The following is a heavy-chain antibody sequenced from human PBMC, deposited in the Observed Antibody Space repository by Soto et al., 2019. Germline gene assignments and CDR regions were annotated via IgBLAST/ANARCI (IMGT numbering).Heavy chain of an antibody. CDR3: ARVGYSNPKVFYYYYYMDV. V-gene: IGHV4-59*01. D-gene: IGHD4-4*01. CDR2: IYYSGST. CDR1: GGSISSYY. J-gene: IGHJ6*03. Sequence: SETLSLTCTVSGGSISSYYWSWIRQPPGKGLEWIGYIYYSGSTNYNPSLKSRVTISVDTSKNQFSLKLSSVTAADTAVYYCARVGYSNPKVFYYYYYMDVWGKGTTVTVSS.